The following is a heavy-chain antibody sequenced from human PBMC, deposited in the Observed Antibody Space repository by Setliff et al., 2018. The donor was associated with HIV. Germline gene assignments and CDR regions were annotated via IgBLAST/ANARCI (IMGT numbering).Heavy chain of an antibody. CDR2: INTSGGSA. Sequence: ASVKVSCKASGYTFTSYPMHWVRQAPGQGLEWMGVINTSGGSAGYAEKFRGRVTMTRDTSTSTVYMDLRNLRSVDTAVYYCARNQGDSSGWYAGDYWGHGTLVTVSS. CDR3: ARNQGDSSGWYAGDY. D-gene: IGHD6-19*01. J-gene: IGHJ4*01. V-gene: IGHV1-46*01. CDR1: GYTFTSYP.